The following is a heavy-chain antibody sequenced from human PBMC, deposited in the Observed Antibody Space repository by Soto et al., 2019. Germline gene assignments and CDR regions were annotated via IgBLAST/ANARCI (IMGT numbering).Heavy chain of an antibody. CDR2: IYYSVST. CDR3: ARSTYYSNSEY. J-gene: IGHJ4*02. V-gene: IGHV4-59*01. D-gene: IGHD4-4*01. CDR1: GGSISSYY. Sequence: PAETLSLTCTVSGGSISSYYWSWIRQPPGKGLEWIGYIYYSVSTNYNPSLKSRVTISVDTSKNQFSLKLSSVTAADTAVYYCARSTYYSNSEYWGQGNLVIVSS.